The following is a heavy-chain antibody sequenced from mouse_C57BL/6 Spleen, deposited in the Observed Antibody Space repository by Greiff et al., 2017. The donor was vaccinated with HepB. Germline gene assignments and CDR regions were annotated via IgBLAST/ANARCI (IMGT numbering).Heavy chain of an antibody. J-gene: IGHJ2*01. V-gene: IGHV5-6*01. D-gene: IGHD2-4*01. CDR1: GFTFSSYG. CDR3: ARGGYDYDRAYFDY. CDR2: ISSGGSYT. Sequence: VQLKESGGDLVKPGGSLKLSCAASGFTFSSYGMSWVRQTPDKRLEWVATISSGGSYTYYPDSVKGRFTISRDNAKNTLYLQMSSLKSEDTAMYYCARGGYDYDRAYFDYWGQGTTLTVSS.